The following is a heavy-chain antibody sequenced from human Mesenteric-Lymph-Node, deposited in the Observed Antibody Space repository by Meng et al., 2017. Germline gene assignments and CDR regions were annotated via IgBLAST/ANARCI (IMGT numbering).Heavy chain of an antibody. J-gene: IGHJ3*02. Sequence: GGSLRLSCAASGFTFDDYAMHWVRQAPGKGLEWVSGISWNSGSIGYADSVKGRFTISRDNAKNSLYLQMNSLRAEDTAVYYCAREVTMIPYAFDIWGQGTMVTVSS. D-gene: IGHD3-22*01. CDR3: AREVTMIPYAFDI. CDR2: ISWNSGSI. V-gene: IGHV3-9*01. CDR1: GFTFDDYA.